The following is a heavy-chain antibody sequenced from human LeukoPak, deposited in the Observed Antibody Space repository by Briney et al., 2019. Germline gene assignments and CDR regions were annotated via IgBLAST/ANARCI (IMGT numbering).Heavy chain of an antibody. CDR1: GGSISSGGYS. CDR2: IYHSGST. D-gene: IGHD3-10*01. Sequence: SQTLSLTCAVSGGSISSGGYSWSWIRQPPGKGLEWIGYIYHSGSTYHNPSLKSRVTISVDRSKNQFSLKLSSVTAADTAVYYCARIPRVLLWFGELSYGMDVWGKGTTVTVSS. CDR3: ARIPRVLLWFGELSYGMDV. J-gene: IGHJ6*04. V-gene: IGHV4-30-2*01.